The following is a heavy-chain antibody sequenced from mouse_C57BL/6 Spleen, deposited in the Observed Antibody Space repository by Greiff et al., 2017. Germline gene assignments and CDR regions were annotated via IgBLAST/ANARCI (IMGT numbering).Heavy chain of an antibody. J-gene: IGHJ3*01. V-gene: IGHV14-4*01. CDR3: TTSEAWFAY. CDR2: IDPENGDT. Sequence: VQLQQSGAELVRPGASVKLSCTASGFNIKDDYMHWVKQRPEQGLEWIGWIDPENGDTEYASKFQGKATITADTSSNTAYLQLSSLTSEDTAVYYCTTSEAWFAYWGQGTLVTVAA. CDR1: GFNIKDDY.